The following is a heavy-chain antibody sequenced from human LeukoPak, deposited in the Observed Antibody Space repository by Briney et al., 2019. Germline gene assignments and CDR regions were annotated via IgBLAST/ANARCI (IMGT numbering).Heavy chain of an antibody. CDR3: AKDRGSGWPQFDY. CDR2: ISGRGGST. D-gene: IGHD6-19*01. V-gene: IGHV3-23*01. J-gene: IGHJ4*02. CDR1: GFSFSSYA. Sequence: GGSLRLSCAASGFSFSSYAMGWVRQAPGKGLEWVSAISGRGGSTYYADSVKGRFTISRDNSKNTLYLQMNSLRAEDTAVYYCAKDRGSGWPQFDYWGQGTLVTVSS.